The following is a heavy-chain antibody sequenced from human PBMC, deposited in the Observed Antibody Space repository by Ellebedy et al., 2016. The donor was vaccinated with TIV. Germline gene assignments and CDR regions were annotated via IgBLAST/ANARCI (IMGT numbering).Heavy chain of an antibody. CDR1: GFTFSRFW. J-gene: IGHJ3*01. D-gene: IGHD2-2*01. CDR2: IKYDEIEK. V-gene: IGHV3-7*04. CDR3: ARDTVAVPDGDTFDF. Sequence: GESLKISCAASGFTFSRFWKGWIRQAPGKGLEWVAHIKYDEIEKYYANSVKGRFTISRDNARNSLYLQMKSLRVDDTAMYYCARDTVAVPDGDTFDFWGQGTMVTVST.